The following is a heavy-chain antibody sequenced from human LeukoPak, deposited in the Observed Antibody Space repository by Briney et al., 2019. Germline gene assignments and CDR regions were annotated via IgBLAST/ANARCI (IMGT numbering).Heavy chain of an antibody. V-gene: IGHV4-34*01. J-gene: IGHJ4*02. CDR2: INHSGST. Sequence: PSETLSLTCAVYSGSFSGYYWSWIRQPPGKGLEWIGEINHSGSTNYNPSLKSRVTISVDTSKNQFSLKLSSVTAADTAVYYCARPGYSSGWYRVDYWGQGTLVTVSS. CDR1: SGSFSGYY. D-gene: IGHD6-19*01. CDR3: ARPGYSSGWYRVDY.